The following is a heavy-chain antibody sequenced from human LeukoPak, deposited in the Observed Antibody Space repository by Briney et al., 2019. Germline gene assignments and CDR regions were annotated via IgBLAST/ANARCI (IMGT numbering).Heavy chain of an antibody. Sequence: SETLSLTCIVSGGSISDHYCNWIRQPPGKGLEWIGYISSSGATKYNPSLKSRVTTSVDTSKNQFSLKLSSVTAADTAVYYCARQLHYNSGWFDSWGQGTLVTVSS. CDR3: ARQLHYNSGWFDS. D-gene: IGHD3-22*01. CDR2: ISSSGAT. CDR1: GGSISDHY. J-gene: IGHJ5*01. V-gene: IGHV4-59*08.